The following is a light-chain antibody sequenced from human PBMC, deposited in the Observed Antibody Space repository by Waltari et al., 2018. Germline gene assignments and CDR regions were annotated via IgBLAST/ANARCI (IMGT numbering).Light chain of an antibody. V-gene: IGLV3-9*01. CDR2: RDS. CDR1: NIGSKN. CDR3: QVWDSSTAYVV. Sequence: SYELTQPLSVSVALGQTARITCGGNNIGSKNVHWYQQKPGPAPVLVIYRDSNRPSGISERFSGSNSGNTATLTISRAQAGDEADYYCQVWDSSTAYVVFGGGTKLTVL. J-gene: IGLJ2*01.